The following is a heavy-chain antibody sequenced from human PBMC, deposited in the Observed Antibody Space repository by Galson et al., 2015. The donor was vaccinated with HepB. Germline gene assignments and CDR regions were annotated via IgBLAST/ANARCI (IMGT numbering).Heavy chain of an antibody. CDR1: GGTFSSYA. CDR2: IIPIFGTA. CDR3: ASLGFGESPFDY. J-gene: IGHJ4*02. Sequence: SCKASGGTFSSYAISWVRQAPGQGLEWMGGIIPIFGTANYAQKFQGRVTITAGESTSTAYMELSSLRSEDTAVYYCASLGFGESPFDYWGQGTLVTVSS. V-gene: IGHV1-69*01. D-gene: IGHD3-10*01.